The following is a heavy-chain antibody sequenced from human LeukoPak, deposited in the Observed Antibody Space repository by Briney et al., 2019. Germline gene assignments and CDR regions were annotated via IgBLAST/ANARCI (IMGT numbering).Heavy chain of an antibody. CDR1: GGSFSGYY. D-gene: IGHD3-22*01. J-gene: IGHJ3*02. CDR2: INHSGST. Sequence: PSETLSLTCVVYGGSFSGYYWSWIRQPPGKGLEWIGEINHSGSTNYNPSLKSRVTISVDTSKNQFSLKLSSVTAADTAVYYCARVSDCSGGSCEDYYDSSGYYLEAFDIWGQGTMDTVSS. CDR3: ARVSDCSGGSCEDYYDSSGYYLEAFDI. V-gene: IGHV4-34*01.